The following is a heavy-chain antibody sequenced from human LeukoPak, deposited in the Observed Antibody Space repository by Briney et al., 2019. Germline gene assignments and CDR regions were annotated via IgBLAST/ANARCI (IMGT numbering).Heavy chain of an antibody. CDR1: GFTFSSYA. J-gene: IGHJ4*02. V-gene: IGHV3-23*01. CDR3: AKPAKTDYADY. Sequence: PGGSLRLSCAASGFTFSSYAMNWVRQAPGKGLEWVSAISGSGGTTYYADSVKGRFTISRDNSENTLYLQMNSLRAADTALYYCAKPAKTDYADYWGQGTLVTVSS. D-gene: IGHD1-14*01. CDR2: ISGSGGTT.